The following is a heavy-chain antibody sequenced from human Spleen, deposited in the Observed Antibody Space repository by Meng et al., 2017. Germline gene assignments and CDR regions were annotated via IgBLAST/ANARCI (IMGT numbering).Heavy chain of an antibody. CDR3: ARGRDIVATITLDY. CDR1: GGAFSGYY. CDR2: INHSGST. J-gene: IGHJ4*02. Sequence: VQSLKWAPGLLKPPETLSLTCAVYGGAFSGYYWSWIRQPPGKGLEWIGEINHSGSTNYNPSLKSRVTISVDTSKNQFSLKLSSVTAADTAVYYCARGRDIVATITLDYWGQGTLVTVSS. V-gene: IGHV4-34*01. D-gene: IGHD5-12*01.